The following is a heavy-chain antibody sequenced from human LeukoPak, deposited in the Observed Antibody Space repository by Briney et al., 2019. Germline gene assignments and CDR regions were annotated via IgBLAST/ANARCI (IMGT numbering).Heavy chain of an antibody. CDR3: ATGASKVTTDFANY. CDR2: IDPSDSYT. Sequence: ESLTISFKGSGYSFTNYWISWVRQMPGKGLEWMGRIDPSDSYTKYSPSFEGHVTISVDKSISTAFLQWNSLKASDSAMYYCATGASKVTTDFANYWGQGTQVAVSS. V-gene: IGHV5-10-1*01. D-gene: IGHD4-17*01. J-gene: IGHJ4*02. CDR1: GYSFTNYW.